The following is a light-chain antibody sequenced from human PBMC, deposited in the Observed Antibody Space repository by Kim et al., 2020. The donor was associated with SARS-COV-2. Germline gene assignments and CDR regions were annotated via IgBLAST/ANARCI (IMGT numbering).Light chain of an antibody. CDR3: SSFSTTHIVL. J-gene: IGLJ2*01. Sequence: QSALTQPASVSGSPGQSLTISCTGTSSDVGAYNYVSWYQQHPGKAPKVMIYDVSNRPSGVSNRFSGSKSGNTASLTISGLQAEDEADYYCSSFSTTHIVLLGGGTQLTVL. V-gene: IGLV2-14*03. CDR2: DVS. CDR1: SSDVGAYNY.